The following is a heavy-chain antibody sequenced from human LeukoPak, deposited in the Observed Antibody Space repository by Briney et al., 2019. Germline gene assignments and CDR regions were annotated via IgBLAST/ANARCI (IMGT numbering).Heavy chain of an antibody. V-gene: IGHV1-69*13. CDR1: GYTFTNYY. CDR3: ASTYYDFWSGYPRGYYFDY. Sequence: SVKVSCKASGYTFTNYYMLWVRQAPGQGLEWMGGIIPIFGTANYAQKFQGRVTITADESTSTAYMELSSLRSEDTAVCYCASTYYDFWSGYPRGYYFDYWGQGTLVTVSS. D-gene: IGHD3-3*01. J-gene: IGHJ4*02. CDR2: IIPIFGTA.